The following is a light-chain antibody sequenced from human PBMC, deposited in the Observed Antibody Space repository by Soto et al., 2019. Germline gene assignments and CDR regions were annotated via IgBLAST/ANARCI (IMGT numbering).Light chain of an antibody. CDR2: DAS. V-gene: IGKV3-11*01. CDR3: QQPSNWPPIG. J-gene: IGKJ5*01. CDR1: QSVSSY. Sequence: EIVLTQSPATLSLSPGERATLSCRASQSVSSYLAWYQQKPGQAPRLLIYDASNRATGIPARFSGSGSGTDFTLTISSLEPEDFAVYYCQQPSNWPPIGFGQGTRLEIK.